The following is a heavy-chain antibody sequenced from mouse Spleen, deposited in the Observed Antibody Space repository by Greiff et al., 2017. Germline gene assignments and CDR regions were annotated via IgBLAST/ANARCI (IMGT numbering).Heavy chain of an antibody. CDR1: GYSFTDYN. J-gene: IGHJ4*01. CDR2: INTNYGTT. Sequence: EVMLQQSGPELVKPGGSVKISCNASGYSFTDYNMNWVNQTHGKSLEWIGVINTNYGTTSYYQKFKVKATLTIDQSSSTAYMQLNSLTSEDPAVYYCARRGYYAMDYWGQGTSVNGSS. CDR3: ARRGYYAMDY. V-gene: IGHV1-39*01.